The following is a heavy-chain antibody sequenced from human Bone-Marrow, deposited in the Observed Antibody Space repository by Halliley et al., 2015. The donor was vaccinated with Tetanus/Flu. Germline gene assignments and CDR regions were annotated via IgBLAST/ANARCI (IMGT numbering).Heavy chain of an antibody. Sequence: GIIYPGDSHTKYSPSFQGQVPISVDKSISTAYLQWSSLKASDTGIYYCARQDSSGSYRYFDSWGQGTLVTVSS. V-gene: IGHV5-51*01. J-gene: IGHJ4*02. CDR2: IYPGDSHT. D-gene: IGHD6-19*01. CDR3: ARQDSSGSYRYFDS.